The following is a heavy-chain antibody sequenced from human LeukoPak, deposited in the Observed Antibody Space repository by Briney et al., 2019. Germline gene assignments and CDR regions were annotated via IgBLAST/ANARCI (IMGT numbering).Heavy chain of an antibody. J-gene: IGHJ5*02. V-gene: IGHV1-2*02. CDR3: ARDSSGWYRWFDP. Sequence: GASVKVSCKASGYTFTSYYLHWVRQAPGQGLEWLGWINPNTGDTNYAQNFQGRVTMTRDTSISTAYMELSSLRSDDTAVYYCARDSSGWYRWFDPWGQGTLVTVSS. CDR2: INPNTGDT. D-gene: IGHD6-19*01. CDR1: GYTFTSYY.